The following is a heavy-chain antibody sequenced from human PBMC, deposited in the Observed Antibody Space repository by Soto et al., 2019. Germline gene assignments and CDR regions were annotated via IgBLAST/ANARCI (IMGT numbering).Heavy chain of an antibody. D-gene: IGHD3-3*01. Sequence: PGGSLRLSCAASGFTFSSYWMHWVRQAPGKGLVWVSRINSDGSSTSYADSVKGRFTISRDNAKNTLYLQMNSLRAEDTAVYYCARDLRFLEWLFPFAGMDVWGQGTTVTVSS. CDR3: ARDLRFLEWLFPFAGMDV. CDR1: GFTFSSYW. CDR2: INSDGSST. V-gene: IGHV3-74*01. J-gene: IGHJ6*02.